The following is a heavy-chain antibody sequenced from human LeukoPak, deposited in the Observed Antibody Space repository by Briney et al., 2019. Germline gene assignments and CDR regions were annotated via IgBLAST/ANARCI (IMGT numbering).Heavy chain of an antibody. CDR3: ARESRNTGYDSYYYYGMDV. Sequence: PSETLSLTCTVSGGSMSSYFWSWIRQPPGKELEWIAHIYDSVNTNYRPSLKSRVTISVDTSKNQFSLRLSSVTAADTAVYYCARESRNTGYDSYYYYGMDVWGQGTTVTVSS. J-gene: IGHJ6*02. CDR1: GGSMSSYF. D-gene: IGHD5-12*01. CDR2: IYDSVNT. V-gene: IGHV4-59*01.